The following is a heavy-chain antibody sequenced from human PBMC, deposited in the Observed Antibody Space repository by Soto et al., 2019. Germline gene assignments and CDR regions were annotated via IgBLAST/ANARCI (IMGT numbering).Heavy chain of an antibody. CDR2: ISSSSSTI. D-gene: IGHD3-10*01. Sequence: GGSLRLSCAASGFTFSSYSMNWVRQAPGKGLEWVSYISSSSSTIYYADSVKGRFTISRDNAKNSLYLQMNSLRDEDTAVYYCARARGVIITPYYFDYWGQGTLVTVSS. CDR1: GFTFSSYS. V-gene: IGHV3-48*02. CDR3: ARARGVIITPYYFDY. J-gene: IGHJ4*02.